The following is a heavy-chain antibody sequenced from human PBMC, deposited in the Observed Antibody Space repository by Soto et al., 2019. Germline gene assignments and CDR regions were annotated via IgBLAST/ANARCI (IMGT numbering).Heavy chain of an antibody. CDR2: ISSSSSYI. CDR1: GFTFSSYS. Sequence: GGSLRLSCAASGFTFSSYSMNWVRQAPGKGLEWVSSISSSSSYIYYADSVKGRFTISRDNAKNSLYLQMNSLRAEDTAVYYCARGDRITTVTTAFRGPENLDYWGQGTLVTVSS. D-gene: IGHD4-17*01. CDR3: ARGDRITTVTTAFRGPENLDY. J-gene: IGHJ4*02. V-gene: IGHV3-21*01.